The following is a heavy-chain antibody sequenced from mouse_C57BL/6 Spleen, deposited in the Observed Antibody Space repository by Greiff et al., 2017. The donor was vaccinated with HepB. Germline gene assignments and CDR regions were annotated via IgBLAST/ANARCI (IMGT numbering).Heavy chain of an antibody. J-gene: IGHJ2*01. D-gene: IGHD1-1*01. V-gene: IGHV1-4*01. CDR1: GYTFTSYT. CDR3: ARSPSTTVVAPWDY. Sequence: QVQLKQSGAELARPGASVKMSCKASGYTFTSYTMHWVKQRPGQGLEWIGYINPSSGYTKYNQKFKDKATLTADKSSSTAYMQLSRLTSEDSAVYYCARSPSTTVVAPWDYWGQGTTLTVSS. CDR2: INPSSGYT.